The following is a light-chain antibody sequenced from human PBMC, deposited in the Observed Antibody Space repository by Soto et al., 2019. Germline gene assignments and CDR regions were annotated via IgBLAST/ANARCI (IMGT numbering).Light chain of an antibody. CDR2: DIS. V-gene: IGLV2-14*01. CDR3: SSYTSSSTRV. Sequence: QSALTQPASVSGSPGQSITISCTGTSSDVGGYNYVSWYQQHPGKAPKLMIYDISNRPSGVSNRFSGSKSGNTASLTISGLQADDEADYYCSSYTSSSTRVFGTGTQVTVL. J-gene: IGLJ1*01. CDR1: SSDVGGYNY.